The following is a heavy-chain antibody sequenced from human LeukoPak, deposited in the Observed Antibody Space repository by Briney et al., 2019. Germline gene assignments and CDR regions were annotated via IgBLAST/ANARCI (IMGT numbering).Heavy chain of an antibody. CDR1: GGSISSYY. J-gene: IGHJ4*02. V-gene: IGHV4-4*07. D-gene: IGHD2-15*01. CDR2: IYTSGRT. CDR3: ARDGGPYCSGGSCYFPFDY. Sequence: SETLSLTCTVSGGSISSYYWSWIRQPAGKGLEWIGCIYTSGRTNYNPSLNSRVNMSVDTSKNQFSLKLSSVTAADTAVYYCARDGGPYCSGGSCYFPFDYWGQGTLVTVSS.